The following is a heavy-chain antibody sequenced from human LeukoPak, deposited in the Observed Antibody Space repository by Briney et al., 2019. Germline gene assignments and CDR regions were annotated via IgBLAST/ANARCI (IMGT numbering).Heavy chain of an antibody. CDR2: ISYDGSNK. Sequence: GGSLRLSCAASGFTFSSYGMHWVRQAPGKGLEWVAVISYDGSNKYYADSVKGRFTIPRDNSKNTLYLQMNSLRAEDTAVYYCANADDILTGYAAYWGQGTLVTVSS. CDR1: GFTFSSYG. J-gene: IGHJ4*02. CDR3: ANADDILTGYAAY. V-gene: IGHV3-30*18. D-gene: IGHD3-9*01.